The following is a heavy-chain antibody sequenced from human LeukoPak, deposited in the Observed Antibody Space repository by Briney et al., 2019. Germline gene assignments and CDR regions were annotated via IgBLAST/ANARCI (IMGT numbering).Heavy chain of an antibody. CDR1: GFTFSSYG. J-gene: IGHJ4*02. Sequence: PGGSLRLSCAASGFTFSSYGMHWVRQAPGKGLEWVAVISYDGSNKYYADSVKGRFTISRDNSKNTLYLQMNSLRAEDTAVHYCAKDLGGGFEYFDYWGQGTLVTVSS. CDR3: AKDLGGGFEYFDY. D-gene: IGHD3-16*01. V-gene: IGHV3-30*18. CDR2: ISYDGSNK.